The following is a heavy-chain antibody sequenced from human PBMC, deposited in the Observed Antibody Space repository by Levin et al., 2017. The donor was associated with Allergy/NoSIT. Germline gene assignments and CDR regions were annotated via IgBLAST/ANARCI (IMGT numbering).Heavy chain of an antibody. J-gene: IGHJ6*02. V-gene: IGHV3-7*01. D-gene: IGHD3-10*01. CDR2: IKQDGSEN. Sequence: ETLSLTCAASGFTFSIYWMSWVRQAPGKGLEWVANIKQDGSENYYVDSVKGRFTISRDNAKISLYLQMNSLRAEDTAVYYCARLKHYGSGTSYYYYGLDVWGQGTTVTVSS. CDR3: ARLKHYGSGTSYYYYGLDV. CDR1: GFTFSIYW.